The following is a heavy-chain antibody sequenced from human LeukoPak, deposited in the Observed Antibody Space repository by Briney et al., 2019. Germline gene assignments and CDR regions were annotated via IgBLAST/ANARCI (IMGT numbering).Heavy chain of an antibody. CDR2: ISSSSSYI. J-gene: IGHJ4*02. Sequence: GGSLRLSCAASGFTFSSYSMNWVRQAPGKGLEWVSSISSSSSYIYYADSVKGRFTISRDNAKNSLYLQMNSLRAEDTAVYYCARAHNKDGYSYGQGLDYWGQGTLVTVSS. CDR3: ARAHNKDGYSYGQGLDY. CDR1: GFTFSSYS. D-gene: IGHD5-18*01. V-gene: IGHV3-21*01.